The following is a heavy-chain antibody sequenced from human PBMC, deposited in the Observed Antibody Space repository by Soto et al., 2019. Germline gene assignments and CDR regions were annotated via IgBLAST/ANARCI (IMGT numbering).Heavy chain of an antibody. CDR2: TSGSGENT. Sequence: VGSLRLSCAASGFTFNNYGMSWVRQAPGKGLDWVASTSGSGENTFYADSVKGRFTISRDNSKNNLYLQMNSLSPEDTAVYYCAKDRSRYSSGWHNWFDPWGQGTLVTVSS. J-gene: IGHJ5*02. V-gene: IGHV3-23*01. D-gene: IGHD6-19*01. CDR1: GFTFNNYG. CDR3: AKDRSRYSSGWHNWFDP.